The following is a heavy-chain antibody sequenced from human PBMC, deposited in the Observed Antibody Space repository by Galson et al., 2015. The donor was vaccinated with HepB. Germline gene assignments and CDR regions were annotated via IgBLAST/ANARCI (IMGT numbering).Heavy chain of an antibody. CDR3: ARGALVVVVGATQNNWFDP. J-gene: IGHJ5*02. CDR1: GYTFSTYS. Sequence: SVKVPCKASGYTFSTYSITWVRQAPGQGLEWMGWISPYNRNTDYARKFQGRVTMTTDISTSTAYMELRSLRSDDTAVYYCARGALVVVVGATQNNWFDPWGQGTLVTVSS. V-gene: IGHV1-18*01. D-gene: IGHD2-15*01. CDR2: ISPYNRNT.